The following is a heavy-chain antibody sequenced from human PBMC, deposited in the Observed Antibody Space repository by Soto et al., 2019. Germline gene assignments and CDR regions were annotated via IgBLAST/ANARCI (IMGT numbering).Heavy chain of an antibody. J-gene: IGHJ4*02. D-gene: IGHD4-17*01. Sequence: ASVEVSCKAFCFTFSSYGISWGGQAPGQGLEWMGWISAYNGNTNYAQKLQGRVTMTTDTSTSTAYMELRSLRSDDTAVYYCARGRYGDYGFDYWGQGTLVTVSS. CDR2: ISAYNGNT. V-gene: IGHV1-18*01. CDR1: CFTFSSYG. CDR3: ARGRYGDYGFDY.